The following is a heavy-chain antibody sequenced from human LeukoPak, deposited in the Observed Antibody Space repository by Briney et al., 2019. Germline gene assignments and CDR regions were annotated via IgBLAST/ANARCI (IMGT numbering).Heavy chain of an antibody. Sequence: PSETLSLTCTVSGGSISSGGYYWSWIRQHPGKGLEWIGYMYYSGSTYYNPSLESRASISVDTSKNQFSLKLSSVTAADTAVYYCARGPSSSEWFDPWGQGTLVTVSS. J-gene: IGHJ5*02. D-gene: IGHD6-6*01. CDR3: ARGPSSSEWFDP. CDR1: GGSISSGGYY. CDR2: MYYSGST. V-gene: IGHV4-31*03.